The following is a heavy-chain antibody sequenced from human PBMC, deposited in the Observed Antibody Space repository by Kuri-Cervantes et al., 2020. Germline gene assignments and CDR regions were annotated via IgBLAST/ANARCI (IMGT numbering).Heavy chain of an antibody. V-gene: IGHV5-51*01. CDR3: ARTSGSYLGDFDI. J-gene: IGHJ3*02. CDR2: IYPGDSDT. CDR1: GYSFTSYW. Sequence: GGSLRLSCKGSGYSFTSYWIGWVRQMPGKGLEWMGIIYPGDSDTRYSPSFQGQVTISADKSISTAYLQWSSLKASDSAMYYCARTSGSYLGDFDIWGQGTMVTVSS. D-gene: IGHD1-26*01.